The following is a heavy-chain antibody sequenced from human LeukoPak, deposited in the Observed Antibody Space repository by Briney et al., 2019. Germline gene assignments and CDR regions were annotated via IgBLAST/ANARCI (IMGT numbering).Heavy chain of an antibody. Sequence: QSGRSLRLSCAASGFTFINYGMNWVRQAPGKGLEWVSAISNSGENTYYADSAKGRFTTSRDNSKSTLYLQMNSLRAEDTAIYYCAKEGGHAKPCDYWGQGTLVTVSS. J-gene: IGHJ4*02. CDR1: GFTFINYG. CDR3: AKEGGHAKPCDY. V-gene: IGHV3-23*01. D-gene: IGHD2-15*01. CDR2: ISNSGENT.